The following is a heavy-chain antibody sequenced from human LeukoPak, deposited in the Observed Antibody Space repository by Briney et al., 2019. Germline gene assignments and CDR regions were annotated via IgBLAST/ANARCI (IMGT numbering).Heavy chain of an antibody. CDR2: ISSSSYI. CDR3: ARQVGYCSDGSCYFDY. V-gene: IGHV3-21*04. CDR1: GFTFSSYS. Sequence: GGSLRLSCAASGFTFSSYSMNWVRQAPGKGLEWVSSISSSSYIYYADSVKGRFTISRDNAKNSLYLQMNSLRAEDTAIYYCARQVGYCSDGSCYFDYWGQGTLVTVSS. J-gene: IGHJ4*02. D-gene: IGHD2-15*01.